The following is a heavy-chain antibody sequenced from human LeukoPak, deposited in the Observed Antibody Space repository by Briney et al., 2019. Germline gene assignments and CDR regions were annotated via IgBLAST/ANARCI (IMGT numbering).Heavy chain of an antibody. CDR2: IYYSGST. J-gene: IGHJ3*02. D-gene: IGHD3-9*01. CDR1: GGSISSSSYD. V-gene: IGHV4-39*07. Sequence: SETLSLTCTVSGGSISSSSYDWGWIRQPPGKGLEWIGSIYYSGSTYYNPSLKSRVTISVDTSKNQFSLKLSSVTAADTAVYYCARGGAVLRYFGWPHAFDIWGQGTMVTVSS. CDR3: ARGGAVLRYFGWPHAFDI.